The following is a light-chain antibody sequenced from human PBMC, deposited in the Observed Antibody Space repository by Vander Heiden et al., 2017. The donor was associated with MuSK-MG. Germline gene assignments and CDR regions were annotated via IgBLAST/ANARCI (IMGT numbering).Light chain of an antibody. CDR1: QSISSY. CDR2: AAS. Sequence: DIQMTQSPSSLTASVRDRVTITCRASQSISSYLNWYQQKPGKAPKLLIYAASSLQSGVPSRFSGSGSGTDFTLTISSLQPEDFATHYCQQSDSTPITFGQGTRLEIK. V-gene: IGKV1-39*01. J-gene: IGKJ5*01. CDR3: QQSDSTPIT.